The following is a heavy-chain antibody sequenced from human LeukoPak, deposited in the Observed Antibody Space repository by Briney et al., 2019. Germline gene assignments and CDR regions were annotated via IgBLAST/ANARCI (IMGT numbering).Heavy chain of an antibody. V-gene: IGHV1-2*02. CDR3: ARDLGRIVGAPGY. D-gene: IGHD1-26*01. CDR1: GYRFTGYY. CDR2: INPNSGGT. J-gene: IGHJ4*02. Sequence: AASVKVSCKASGYRFTGYYIHWVRQAPGQGLEWMGWINPNSGGTNYAQKFQGRVTMTRDTSISTAYMELSRLRSDDTAVYYCARDLGRIVGAPGYWGQGTLVTVSS.